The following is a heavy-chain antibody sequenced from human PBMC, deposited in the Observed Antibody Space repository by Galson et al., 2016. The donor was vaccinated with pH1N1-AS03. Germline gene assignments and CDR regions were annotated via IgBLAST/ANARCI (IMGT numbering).Heavy chain of an antibody. V-gene: IGHV3-7*01. Sequence: SLRLSCAASGFTFGAFWMSWVRQAPGKGLEWVANIKEDGNDQHYVASVKGRFTISRDNAKHSLFLQMNSLTADDTAVYYCARTRGVLHSSWEMLSYFDYWGLGSLVTVSS. CDR2: IKEDGNDQ. CDR1: GFTFGAFW. CDR3: ARTRGVLHSSWEMLSYFDY. J-gene: IGHJ4*02. D-gene: IGHD3-10*01.